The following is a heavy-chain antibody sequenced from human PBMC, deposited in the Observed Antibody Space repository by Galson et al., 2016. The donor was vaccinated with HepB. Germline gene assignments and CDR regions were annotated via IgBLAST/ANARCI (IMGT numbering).Heavy chain of an antibody. J-gene: IGHJ4*02. CDR2: IWYDGSSE. D-gene: IGHD3-22*01. CDR1: GFTFSSYS. CDR3: ATLGYYSDSSGYQFDY. Sequence: SLRLSCAASGFTFSSYSMNWVRQAPGKGLEWVAAIWYDGSSEYYGNSVKGRFTISRDNSKNTLYLQMNSLRAEDTAVYYCATLGYYSDSSGYQFDYWGQGTLVTVSS. V-gene: IGHV3-33*01.